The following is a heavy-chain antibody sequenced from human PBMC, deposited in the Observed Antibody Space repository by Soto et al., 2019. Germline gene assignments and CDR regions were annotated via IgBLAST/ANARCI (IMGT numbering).Heavy chain of an antibody. CDR1: SGSISSSNW. Sequence: QVQLQESGPGLVKPSGTLSLTCAVSSGSISSSNWWSWVRQPPGKGLEWIGDIYHSGSTNYNPSLKSRVTISVDKSKNQFSLKLSSVTAADTAVYYCASNLGQQLVGRYYMDVWGKGTTVTVSS. CDR2: IYHSGST. CDR3: ASNLGQQLVGRYYMDV. J-gene: IGHJ6*03. V-gene: IGHV4-4*02. D-gene: IGHD6-13*01.